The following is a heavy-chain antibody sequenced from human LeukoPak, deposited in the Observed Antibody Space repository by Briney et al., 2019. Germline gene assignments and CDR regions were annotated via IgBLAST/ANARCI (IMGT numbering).Heavy chain of an antibody. V-gene: IGHV4-59*08. CDR2: IYYSGST. Sequence: SETLSLTCTVSGGSISSYYWSWIRQPPGKGLEWIGYIYYSGSTNYNPSLKSRVTISVDTSKNQFSLKLSSVTAADTAVYYCARHRYGDYTEADFDYWGQGTLVTVSS. J-gene: IGHJ4*02. CDR3: ARHRYGDYTEADFDY. CDR1: GGSISSYY. D-gene: IGHD4-17*01.